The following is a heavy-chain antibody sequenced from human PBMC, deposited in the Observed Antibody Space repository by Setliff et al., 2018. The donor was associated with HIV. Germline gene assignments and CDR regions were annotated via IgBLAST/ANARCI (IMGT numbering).Heavy chain of an antibody. CDR2: IYTSGST. CDR3: ARESYGSGTYDY. CDR1: GGSISSYC. Sequence: LSLTCTVSGGSISSYCWSWIRQPPGKALEWIGYIYTSGSTNYNPSLKSRVTISIDTSKKQFSLRLTSVTAADSAVYYCARESYGSGTYDYWGQGTLVTVSS. V-gene: IGHV4-4*08. D-gene: IGHD3-10*01. J-gene: IGHJ4*02.